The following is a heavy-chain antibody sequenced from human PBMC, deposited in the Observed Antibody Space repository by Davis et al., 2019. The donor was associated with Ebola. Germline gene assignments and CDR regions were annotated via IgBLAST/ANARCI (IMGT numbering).Heavy chain of an antibody. Sequence: PSETLSLTCTVSGGSISSYYWSWIRQPPGKGLEWIGYIYYSGSTNYNPSLKSRVTISVDTSKNQFSLKLSSVTAADTAVYYCARVVGGGGHRGVGRLTGYFDYWGQGTLVTVSS. V-gene: IGHV4-59*01. CDR2: IYYSGST. J-gene: IGHJ4*02. CDR3: ARVVGGGGHRGVGRLTGYFDY. D-gene: IGHD2-15*01. CDR1: GGSISSYY.